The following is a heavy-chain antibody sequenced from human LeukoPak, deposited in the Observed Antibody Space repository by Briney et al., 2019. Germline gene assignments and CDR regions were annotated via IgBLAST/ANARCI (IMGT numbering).Heavy chain of an antibody. J-gene: IGHJ3*02. CDR3: VRGRGASYHDVLQI. CDR1: GYTFNIYA. D-gene: IGHD2-15*01. V-gene: IGHV1-3*03. Sequence: GASVKVSCKASGYTFNIYAMHWVRQAPGQVLEWMGWINIGNGNTKYSREVEGRVIITRDTSARTVYMELTSLRPEDMAVYYCVRGRGASYHDVLQIWGQGTTLIVSS. CDR2: INIGNGNT.